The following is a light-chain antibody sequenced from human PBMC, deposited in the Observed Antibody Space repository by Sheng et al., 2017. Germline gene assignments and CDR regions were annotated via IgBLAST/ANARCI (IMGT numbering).Light chain of an antibody. Sequence: EIVMTQSPATLSLSPGERATLSCRASQSIGTYLAWYQQKVGQAPRLLIYGSSTRATGIPARFSGSGSGTDFTLTISNLQSEDSAVYFCQHYSSWPLTFGGGTKVEIK. V-gene: IGKV3-15*01. CDR3: QHYSSWPLT. J-gene: IGKJ4*01. CDR2: GSS. CDR1: QSIGTY.